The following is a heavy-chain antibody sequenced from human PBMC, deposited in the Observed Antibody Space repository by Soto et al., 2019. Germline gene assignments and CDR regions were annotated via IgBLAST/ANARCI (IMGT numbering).Heavy chain of an antibody. D-gene: IGHD6-19*01. Sequence: QVQLVESGGGVVQPGRSLRLSCAASGFTFTSYGMHWVRQAPGKGLERVAVTSYDGGNENYADSVKGRLTTSRDNSKNTRYLQMDRLRAEDTAVYYCANDVAHSSGWLDAFDIWGQGTMVAVSS. V-gene: IGHV3-30*18. J-gene: IGHJ3*02. CDR3: ANDVAHSSGWLDAFDI. CDR1: GFTFTSYG. CDR2: TSYDGGNE.